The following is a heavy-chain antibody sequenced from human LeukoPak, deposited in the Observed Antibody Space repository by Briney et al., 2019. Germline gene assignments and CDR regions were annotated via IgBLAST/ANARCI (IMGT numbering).Heavy chain of an antibody. J-gene: IGHJ5*02. CDR1: GLTFSIHA. V-gene: IGHV3-23*01. D-gene: IGHD6-19*01. CDR3: ARCTRYTTGWCNWFDP. CDR2: IGGNGVNT. Sequence: GGSLRLSCAASGLTFSIHAMNWVRQTPGKGLEWVSSIGGNGVNTYYADSVKGRFTISRDNSKDTLYLQMNSLSAEDTAVYYCARCTRYTTGWCNWFDPWGQGTLVTVSS.